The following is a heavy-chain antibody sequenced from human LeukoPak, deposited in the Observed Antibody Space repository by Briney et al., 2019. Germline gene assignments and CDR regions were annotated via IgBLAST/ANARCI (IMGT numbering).Heavy chain of an antibody. J-gene: IGHJ5*02. CDR2: ISYDGSNK. V-gene: IGHV3-30-3*01. CDR1: GFTFSSYA. CDR3: ARELVEMATICWFDP. Sequence: GRSLRLSCAASGFTFSSYAMHWVRQAPGKGLEWVAVISYDGSNKYYADSVKGRFTISRDNSKNTLYLQMNSLRAEDTAVYYCARELVEMATICWFDPWGQGTLVIVSS. D-gene: IGHD5-24*01.